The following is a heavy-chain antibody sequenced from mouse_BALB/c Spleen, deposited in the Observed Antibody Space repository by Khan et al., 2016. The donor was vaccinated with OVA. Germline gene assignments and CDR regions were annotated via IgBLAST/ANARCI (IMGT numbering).Heavy chain of an antibody. CDR2: IYPFNDDA. V-gene: IGHV1S136*01. J-gene: IGHJ3*01. D-gene: IGHD1-1*01. CDR1: GYTFTSYV. Sequence: VQLKESGPELVKPGASVKMSCKASGYTFTSYVMHWVKQKPGLGLEWIGYIYPFNDDAKYNEKFKGKATLTSDKSSSTAYMKLSSLTSEDSAVYYCAPVGTSYVSFAYWGQGTLVTVSA. CDR3: APVGTSYVSFAY.